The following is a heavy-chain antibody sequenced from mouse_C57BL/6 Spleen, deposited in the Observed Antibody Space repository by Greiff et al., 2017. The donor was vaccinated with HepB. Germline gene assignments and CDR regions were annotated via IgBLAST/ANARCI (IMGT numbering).Heavy chain of an antibody. V-gene: IGHV1-80*01. D-gene: IGHD1-1*01. CDR2: IYPGDGDT. Sequence: VQLQESGAELVKPGASVKISCKASGYAFSSYWMNWVKQRPGKGLEWIGQIYPGDGDTNYNGKFKGKATLTADKSSSTAYMQLSSLTSEDSAVYFCARSGGSSPFDYWGQGTTLTVSS. J-gene: IGHJ2*01. CDR3: ARSGGSSPFDY. CDR1: GYAFSSYW.